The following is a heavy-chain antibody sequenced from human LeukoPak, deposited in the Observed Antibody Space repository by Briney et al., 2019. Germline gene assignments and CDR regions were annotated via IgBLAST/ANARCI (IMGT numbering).Heavy chain of an antibody. D-gene: IGHD1-26*01. Sequence: GEALKISCKGSGYSFTSYWIGGVRQMPGKSLEGMGIIYPGDSDTRYSPSFQGKVTISADKSISTAYLPWSSLKASETAMYYCARYSGSYPYGMDVWGQGTTVTVSS. J-gene: IGHJ6*02. CDR2: IYPGDSDT. CDR1: GYSFTSYW. CDR3: ARYSGSYPYGMDV. V-gene: IGHV5-51*01.